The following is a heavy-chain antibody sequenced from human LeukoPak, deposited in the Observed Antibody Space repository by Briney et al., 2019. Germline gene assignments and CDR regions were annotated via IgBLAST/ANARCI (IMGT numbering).Heavy chain of an antibody. CDR3: ARDLGLTISANWFDP. Sequence: SETLSLTCAVSGYSISTGYFWVWIRQPPGKGLQWIGSIYHTGATYYNPSLTSPVTISIDTSKNQFSLELNSVIAADTAVYYCARDLGLTISANWFDPWGQGTLVTVSS. J-gene: IGHJ5*02. D-gene: IGHD3-9*01. CDR2: IYHTGAT. V-gene: IGHV4-38-2*02. CDR1: GYSISTGYF.